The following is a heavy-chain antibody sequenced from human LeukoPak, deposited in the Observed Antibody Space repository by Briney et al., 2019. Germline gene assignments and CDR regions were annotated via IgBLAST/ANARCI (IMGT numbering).Heavy chain of an antibody. J-gene: IGHJ5*02. CDR1: GGTFNSYA. CDR3: AREPGYSGYET. D-gene: IGHD5-12*01. V-gene: IGHV1-69*13. CDR2: IIPIFGTA. Sequence: GASVKVSCKASGGTFNSYAISWVRQAPGQGLEWMGGIIPIFGTANYAQKFQGRVTITADESTSTAFMELSSLRSEDTALYYCAREPGYSGYETWGQGTLVTVSS.